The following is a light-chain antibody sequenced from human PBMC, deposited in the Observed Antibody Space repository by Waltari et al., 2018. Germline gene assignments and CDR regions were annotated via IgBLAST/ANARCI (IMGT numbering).Light chain of an antibody. J-gene: IGKJ4*01. CDR3: QQYNNWPLT. CDR1: QSVTSN. V-gene: IGKV3-15*01. Sequence: EMGMTQSPATLSVSPGERATLSCWASQSVTSNLAWYQQKPGQSPRLLIYGASTRAAGVAARFSGSGSGTEFTLTISSLQSEDFAVDDCQQYNNWPLTFGGGTKVEIK. CDR2: GAS.